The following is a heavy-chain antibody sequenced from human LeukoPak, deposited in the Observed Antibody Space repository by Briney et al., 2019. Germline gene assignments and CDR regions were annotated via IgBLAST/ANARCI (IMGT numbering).Heavy chain of an antibody. J-gene: IGHJ5*02. CDR2: IYYSGST. V-gene: IGHV4-59*08. D-gene: IGHD1-1*01. CDR1: GGSFSSYY. CDR3: ARRRYNWNDGGWFDP. Sequence: SETLSLTCAVYGGSFSSYYWSWIRQPPGKGLEWIGYIYYSGSTNYNPSLKSRVTISVDTSKNQFSLKLSSVTAADTAVYYCARRRYNWNDGGWFDPWGQGTLVTVSS.